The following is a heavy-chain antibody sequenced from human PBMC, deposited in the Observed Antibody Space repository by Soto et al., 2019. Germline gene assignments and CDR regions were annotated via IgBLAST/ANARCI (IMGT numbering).Heavy chain of an antibody. V-gene: IGHV1-8*01. D-gene: IGHD6-6*01. CDR1: GYTFTSYD. J-gene: IGHJ4*02. CDR2: MNPNSGNT. CDR3: ARANRYRSSSLGY. Sequence: ASVKVSCKASGYTFTSYDINWVRQAPGQGLERMGWMNPNSGNTGYAQKFQGRVTMTRNTSISTAYMELSSLRSEDTAVYYCARANRYRSSSLGYWGQGPLVTVSS.